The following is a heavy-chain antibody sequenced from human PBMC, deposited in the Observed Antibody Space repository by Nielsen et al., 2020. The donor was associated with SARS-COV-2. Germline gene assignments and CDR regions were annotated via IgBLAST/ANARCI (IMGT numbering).Heavy chain of an antibody. CDR1: GYTFTSYD. Sequence: ASVKVSCKASGYTFTSYDINWVRQATGQGLEWMGWMNPNSGNTGYAQKFQGRVTMTRNTSISTAYMELSSLRSEDTAVYYCARDDSGDDILTGPRSDYWGQGTLVTVSS. J-gene: IGHJ4*02. V-gene: IGHV1-8*01. D-gene: IGHD3-9*01. CDR3: ARDDSGDDILTGPRSDY. CDR2: MNPNSGNT.